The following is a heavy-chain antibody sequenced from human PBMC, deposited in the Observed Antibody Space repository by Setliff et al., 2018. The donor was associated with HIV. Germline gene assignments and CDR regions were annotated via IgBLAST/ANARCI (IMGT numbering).Heavy chain of an antibody. J-gene: IGHJ5*02. Sequence: SETLSLTCGVSGDSIRSNYWWGWIRQSPGKGLEWIGYIYYTGSIHSNASLKSRVTMSVDTSKNQFSLKLTSVTAVDTAMYYCVRKPDGNNWFDPWGQGTLVTVSS. CDR1: GDSIRSNYW. D-gene: IGHD1-1*01. CDR2: IYYTGSI. CDR3: VRKPDGNNWFDP. V-gene: IGHV4-28*05.